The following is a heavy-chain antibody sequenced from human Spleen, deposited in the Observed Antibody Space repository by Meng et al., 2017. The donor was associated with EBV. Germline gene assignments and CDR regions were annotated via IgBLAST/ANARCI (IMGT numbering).Heavy chain of an antibody. J-gene: IGHJ5*02. V-gene: IGHV1-69*01. D-gene: IGHD5-12*01. CDR3: ARGGYSTFERNWFDP. Sequence: QVQVLQSGAEAKKPGSSVKSSCKSFGGTFSSYAISWVRQAPGQGLEWMGGIIPIFGTANYAQKFQGRVTITADASTSTAYMELSSLRSEDTAVYYCARGGYSTFERNWFDPWGQGTLVTVSS. CDR2: IIPIFGTA. CDR1: GGTFSSYA.